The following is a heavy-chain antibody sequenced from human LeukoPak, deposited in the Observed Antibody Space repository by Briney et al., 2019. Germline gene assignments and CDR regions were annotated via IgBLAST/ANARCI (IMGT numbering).Heavy chain of an antibody. CDR2: ISGSGGST. V-gene: IGHV3-23*01. CDR1: GFTFSSYA. D-gene: IGHD2-2*01. CDR3: AKVMPLYQLQWGLYDY. J-gene: IGHJ4*02. Sequence: GESLRLSCAASGFTFSSYAMSWVRQAPGKGLEWVSAISGSGGSTYYADSVKGRFTISRDNSKNTLYLQMNSLRAEDTAVYYCAKVMPLYQLQWGLYDYWGQGTLVTVSS.